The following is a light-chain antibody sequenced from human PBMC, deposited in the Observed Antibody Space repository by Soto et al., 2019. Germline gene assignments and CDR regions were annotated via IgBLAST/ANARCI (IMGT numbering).Light chain of an antibody. CDR3: LLYYGGPQPHWV. V-gene: IGLV7-43*01. CDR2: STI. Sequence: QAVVTQEPSLTVSPGGTVTLTCASSTGPVTFGFYPNWFQQKPGQPPRALIYSTINKHSWTPARFSGSLLGGKAALTQSSVQPEDEADYYCLLYYGGPQPHWVFGGGTKLTVL. CDR1: TGPVTFGFY. J-gene: IGLJ3*02.